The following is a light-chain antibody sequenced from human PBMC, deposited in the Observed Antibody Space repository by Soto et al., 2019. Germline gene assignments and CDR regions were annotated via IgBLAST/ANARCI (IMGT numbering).Light chain of an antibody. V-gene: IGKV3-15*01. Sequence: EIVMTQSPATLSVSPGERATLSCRASQSVGSNLAWYQQKPGQAPRLLIYGASTRANGIPARFSGTGSGTEFTLTISSLQSEDFALYYCQQYTTWPRFGPGTKVDSK. CDR2: GAS. CDR1: QSVGSN. J-gene: IGKJ3*01. CDR3: QQYTTWPR.